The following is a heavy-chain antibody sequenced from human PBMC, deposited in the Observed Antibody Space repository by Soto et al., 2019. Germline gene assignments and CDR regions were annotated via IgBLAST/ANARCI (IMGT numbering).Heavy chain of an antibody. J-gene: IGHJ5*02. CDR1: GYSFTSYW. V-gene: IGHV5-10-1*01. CDR3: ARHPDAFFLGTPHTENWFDP. CDR2: IDPSDSYT. Sequence: PGESLKISCKGSGYSFTSYWISWVRQMPGKGLEWMGRIDPSDSYTNYSPSFQGHVTISADKSISTAYLQWSSLKASDTAMYYCARHPDAFFLGTPHTENWFDPWGQGTLVTLFS. D-gene: IGHD3-16*01.